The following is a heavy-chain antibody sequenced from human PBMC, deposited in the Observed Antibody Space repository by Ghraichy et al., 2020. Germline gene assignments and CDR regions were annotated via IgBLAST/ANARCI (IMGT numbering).Heavy chain of an antibody. D-gene: IGHD1-26*01. V-gene: IGHV3-48*02. J-gene: IGHJ4*02. CDR3: ARGLAYSGCYTLDQ. CDR2: ISRDSDSI. Sequence: GESLNISCAASGFTFSSYSVNWVRQAPGKGLEWLSYISRDSDSIYYADSVKGRFTISRDNAKNSLYPQIDSLRDDDTAVYYCARGLAYSGCYTLDQWGQGTLVTVSS. CDR1: GFTFSSYS.